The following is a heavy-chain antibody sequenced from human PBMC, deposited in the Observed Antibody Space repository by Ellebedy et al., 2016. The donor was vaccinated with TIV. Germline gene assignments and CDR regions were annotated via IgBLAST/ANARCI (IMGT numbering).Heavy chain of an antibody. CDR3: ARGPRAIAAANYYYNYNGMDV. CDR2: INLSGST. J-gene: IGHJ6*02. D-gene: IGHD6-25*01. CDR1: GGSLGGHY. Sequence: SETLSLTCVIDGGSLGGHYWSWIRQVPGKGLEWIGEINLSGSTNYNPSLRSRVTISVDTFKNQFSLKLRSVTAADAAVYFCARGPRAIAAANYYYNYNGMDVWGQGTTVTVSS. V-gene: IGHV4-34*01.